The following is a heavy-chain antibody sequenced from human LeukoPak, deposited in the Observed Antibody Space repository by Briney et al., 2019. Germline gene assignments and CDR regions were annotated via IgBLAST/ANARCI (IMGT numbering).Heavy chain of an antibody. D-gene: IGHD2-2*03. Sequence: SETLSLTCTVSGGSISSSTYYWGWIRQPPGKGLEWIGNIYYSGNTYYNPSLKSRVAISVDTSKNQFSLKLSSVTAADTAVYYCARDGYLAVDYWGQGTLVTVSS. CDR2: IYYSGNT. J-gene: IGHJ4*02. CDR1: GGSISSSTYY. V-gene: IGHV4-39*07. CDR3: ARDGYLAVDY.